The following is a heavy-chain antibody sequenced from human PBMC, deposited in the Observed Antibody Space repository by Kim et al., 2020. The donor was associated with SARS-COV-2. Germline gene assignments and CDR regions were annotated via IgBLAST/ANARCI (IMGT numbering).Heavy chain of an antibody. CDR3: ARDISGIYKYGESAFDI. CDR1: GLTFSDHF. D-gene: IGHD5-18*01. V-gene: IGHV3-72*01. J-gene: IGHJ3*02. Sequence: GGSLRLSCAASGLTFSDHFLDWVRQAPGKGLEWVGRSRNKANSYTTEYAASVKDRLTISRDDSKNSLYLQMNRLKIEDTAVYYCARDISGIYKYGESAFDIWGQGATVTVSS. CDR2: SRNKANSYTT.